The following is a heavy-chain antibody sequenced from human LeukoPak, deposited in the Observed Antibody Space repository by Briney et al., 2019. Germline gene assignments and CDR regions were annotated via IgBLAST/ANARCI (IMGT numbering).Heavy chain of an antibody. CDR1: GGSISSNNYF. V-gene: IGHV4-39*01. Sequence: SETLSLTCTVSGGSISSNNYFWGWIRQPPGKGLECIASIFYSGSTYYNPSLKSRVAISLDTSKNQFSLKLSSVTAADTAVYYCARGWVQRGYSGYVARRGYYFDYWGQGTLVTVSS. D-gene: IGHD5-12*01. CDR2: IFYSGST. CDR3: ARGWVQRGYSGYVARRGYYFDY. J-gene: IGHJ4*02.